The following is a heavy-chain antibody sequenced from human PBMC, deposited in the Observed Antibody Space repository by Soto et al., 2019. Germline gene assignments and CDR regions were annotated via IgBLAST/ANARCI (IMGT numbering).Heavy chain of an antibody. J-gene: IGHJ4*02. CDR2: INPSGDST. D-gene: IGHD7-27*01. CDR1: GYTFNAYS. V-gene: IGHV1-46*02. Sequence: ASVKVSCKAAGYTFNAYSMHWVRQAPGQGLEWMGMINPSGDSTTYAQNFQGRVTMTRDTSTTTVYMELSGLRSEDTAVYYCARDWALDYWGQGTLVTISS. CDR3: ARDWALDY.